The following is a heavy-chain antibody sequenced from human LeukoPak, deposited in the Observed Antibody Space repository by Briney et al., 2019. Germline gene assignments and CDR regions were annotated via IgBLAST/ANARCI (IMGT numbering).Heavy chain of an antibody. CDR3: AKETYYYDSSGYYSLYFDY. D-gene: IGHD3-22*01. CDR1: GLTFSSYA. Sequence: GGSLRLSCAASGLTFSSYAMSWVRQAPGKGLEWVSAISGSGGSTYYADSVKGRFTISRDNSKNTLYLQMNSLRAEDTAVYYCAKETYYYDSSGYYSLYFDYWGQGTLVTVSS. CDR2: ISGSGGST. V-gene: IGHV3-23*01. J-gene: IGHJ4*02.